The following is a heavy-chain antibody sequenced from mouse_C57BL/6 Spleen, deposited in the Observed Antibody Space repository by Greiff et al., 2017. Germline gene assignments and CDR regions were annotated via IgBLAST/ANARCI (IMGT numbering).Heavy chain of an antibody. CDR2: IYPGSGST. J-gene: IGHJ3*01. CDR3: ARSGYDYDAGVAY. V-gene: IGHV1-55*01. Sequence: VQLQQPGAELVKPGASVKMSCKASGYTFTSYWITWVKQRPGQGLEWIGDIYPGSGSTNYNEKFKSKATLTVDPSSSTAYMQLISLTSDDSAVYYCARSGYDYDAGVAYWGQGTLVTVSA. CDR1: GYTFTSYW. D-gene: IGHD2-4*01.